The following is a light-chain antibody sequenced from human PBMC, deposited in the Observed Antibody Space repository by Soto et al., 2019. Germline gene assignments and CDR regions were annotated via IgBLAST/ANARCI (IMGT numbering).Light chain of an antibody. CDR2: AAV. Sequence: DVHITQSPFSLAASVGDRVTITCRASQSISSYLNWYQQKPGKPPKLLIYAAVSLQSGIPSRFSAYGSGTDFTLTISSLQPEDFATYYCQQTYSSPQWTFGQGTKVDIK. J-gene: IGKJ1*01. V-gene: IGKV1-39*01. CDR3: QQTYSSPQWT. CDR1: QSISSY.